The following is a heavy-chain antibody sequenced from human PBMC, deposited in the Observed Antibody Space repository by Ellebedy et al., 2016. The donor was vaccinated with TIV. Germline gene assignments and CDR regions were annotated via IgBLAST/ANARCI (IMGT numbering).Heavy chain of an antibody. J-gene: IGHJ4*02. CDR1: GFTFSAYD. Sequence: GESLKISXAASGFTFSAYDMHWVRQLTGKGLEWVSGIGIFGDTYYPDSVEGRFTVSRDDARNSLYLQMNSLRAGDTAVYYCARGEYTFDTYGYYRLDFWGQGTQVTVSS. V-gene: IGHV3-13*01. CDR2: IGIFGDT. CDR3: ARGEYTFDTYGYYRLDF. D-gene: IGHD3-22*01.